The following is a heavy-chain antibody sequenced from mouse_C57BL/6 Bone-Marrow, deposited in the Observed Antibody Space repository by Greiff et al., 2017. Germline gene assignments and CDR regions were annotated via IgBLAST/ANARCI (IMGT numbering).Heavy chain of an antibody. V-gene: IGHV1-64*01. CDR1: GYTFTSYW. CDR3: AGGYLDV. CDR2: IHPNSGST. Sequence: QVQLQQPGAELVKPGASVKLSCTASGYTFTSYWMHWVKQRPGQGLEWIGMIHPNSGSTNYNEKFKSKATLTVDQSSSTTFMQLSSLTSEDSAVYYCAGGYLDVWGQGTTRTVSS. J-gene: IGHJ2*01. D-gene: IGHD1-1*02.